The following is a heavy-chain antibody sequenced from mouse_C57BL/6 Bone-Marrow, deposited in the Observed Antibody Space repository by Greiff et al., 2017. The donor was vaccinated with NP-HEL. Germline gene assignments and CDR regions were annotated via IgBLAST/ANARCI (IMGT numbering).Heavy chain of an antibody. J-gene: IGHJ2*01. CDR2: ISSGGSYT. CDR3: ARRVLRDFDY. V-gene: IGHV5-6*02. CDR1: GFTFSSYG. Sequence: DVMLVESGGDLVKPGGSLKLSCAASGFTFSSYGMSWVRQTPDKRLEWVATISSGGSYTYYPDSVKGRFTISRDNAKNTLYLQMSSLKSEDTAMYYCARRVLRDFDYWGQGTTLTVSS. D-gene: IGHD1-1*01.